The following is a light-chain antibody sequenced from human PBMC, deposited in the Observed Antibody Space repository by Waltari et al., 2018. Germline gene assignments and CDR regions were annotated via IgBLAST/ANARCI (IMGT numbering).Light chain of an antibody. CDR2: DAS. Sequence: EIMLTQSPGTLSLSPGERATLSCRASQSISRPLAWYQQKPGQAPRLLIYDASTRATGIPDGFSGSGSGTDFSLTISRLEPEDSAVYCGQQYVSLPATFGQGAKVEMK. CDR3: QQYVSLPAT. V-gene: IGKV3-20*01. CDR1: QSISRP. J-gene: IGKJ1*01.